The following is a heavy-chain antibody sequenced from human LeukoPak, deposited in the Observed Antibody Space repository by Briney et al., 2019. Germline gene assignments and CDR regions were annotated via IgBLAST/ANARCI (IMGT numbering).Heavy chain of an antibody. D-gene: IGHD2-21*02. CDR3: ARGRPRVVVTAPYYFDY. V-gene: IGHV1-8*01. Sequence: GESLKISCKGSGYTFTSYDINWVRQATGQGLEWMGWMNPNSGNTGYAQKFQGRVTMTRNTSISTAYMELSSLRSEDTAVYYCARGRPRVVVTAPYYFDYWGQGTLVTVSS. J-gene: IGHJ4*02. CDR2: MNPNSGNT. CDR1: GYTFTSYD.